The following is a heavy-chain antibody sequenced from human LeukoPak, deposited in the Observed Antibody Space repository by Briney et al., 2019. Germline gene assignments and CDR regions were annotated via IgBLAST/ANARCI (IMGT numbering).Heavy chain of an antibody. CDR2: ISYDGSNK. CDR1: GFTFSSYA. V-gene: IGHV3-30*04. J-gene: IGHJ4*02. Sequence: GGSLRLSCAGSGFTFSSYAMHWVRQAPGKGLEWVAVISYDGSNKYYADSVKGRFTISRDNSKNTLYLQMNSLRAEDTAVYYCARDMSYYGSGSFNYWGQGTLVTVSS. CDR3: ARDMSYYGSGSFNY. D-gene: IGHD3-10*01.